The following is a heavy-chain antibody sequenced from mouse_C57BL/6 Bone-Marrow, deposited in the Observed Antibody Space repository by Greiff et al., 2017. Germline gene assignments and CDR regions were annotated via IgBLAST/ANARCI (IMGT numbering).Heavy chain of an antibody. CDR1: GFTFSSYW. CDR3: ARYHCAHWYFDV. V-gene: IGHV5-16*01. J-gene: IGHJ1*03. CDR2: INYDGSGT. Sequence: EVQLVQSEAGLVQPGSSMKLSCTASGFTFSSYWMAWVRQVPGKGLEWVANINYDGSGTYYLDSLKSRFTISRDNATSILYLQMSRLKSEDTATYYCARYHCAHWYFDVWGTGTTVTVSS.